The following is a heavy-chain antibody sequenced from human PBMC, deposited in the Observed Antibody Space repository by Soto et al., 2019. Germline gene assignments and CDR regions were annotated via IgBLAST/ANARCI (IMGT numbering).Heavy chain of an antibody. V-gene: IGHV4-31*03. CDR3: ARDQGAAGTPYWFDP. D-gene: IGHD6-13*01. Sequence: SETLSLTCTISGSSISRGGYYLSWTRQNPGKGLEWIGYIYYSGSTYYNPSLKSRVTISVDTSKNQFSLKLSSVTAADTAVYYCARDQGAAGTPYWFDPWGQGTLVTVSS. CDR1: GSSISRGGYY. J-gene: IGHJ5*02. CDR2: IYYSGST.